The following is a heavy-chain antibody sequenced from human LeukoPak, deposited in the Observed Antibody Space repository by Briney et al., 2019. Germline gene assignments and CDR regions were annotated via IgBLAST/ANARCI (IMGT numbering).Heavy chain of an antibody. D-gene: IGHD3-10*01. Sequence: SETLSPTCAVSGGSISNYYWSWIRQPPGKGLEWIGYIYYSGNTDYNPSLKSRVTISVDTSKNQFSLKVSSVTAADTAVYYCARANGSGSYYFDYWGQGTLVTVSS. CDR3: ARANGSGSYYFDY. V-gene: IGHV4-59*08. CDR2: IYYSGNT. J-gene: IGHJ4*02. CDR1: GGSISNYY.